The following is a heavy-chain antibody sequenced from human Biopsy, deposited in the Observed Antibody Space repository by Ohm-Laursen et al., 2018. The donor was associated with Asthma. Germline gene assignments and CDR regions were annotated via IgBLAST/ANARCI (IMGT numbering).Heavy chain of an antibody. CDR1: GGSISSSSYY. CDR2: IFYTGSA. V-gene: IGHV4-39*01. J-gene: IGHJ4*02. D-gene: IGHD7-27*01. CDR3: ARHWDWGSFFDY. Sequence: TLSLTCTVSGGSISSSSYYWGWIRQPPGKGLEWMGRIFYTGSAFHNRSLKSRVPISVDTSKNHFSQKRSSVSAADTAVYYCARHWDWGSFFDYWGQGTPVTVSS.